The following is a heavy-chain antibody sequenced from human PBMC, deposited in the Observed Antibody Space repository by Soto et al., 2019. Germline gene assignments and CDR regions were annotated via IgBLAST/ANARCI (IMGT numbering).Heavy chain of an antibody. V-gene: IGHV3-9*01. CDR3: AKDRSLVDYGDAFDI. CDR1: GFTFDDYA. Sequence: PGGPLRLSCAASGFTFDDYAMHWVRQAPGKGLEWVSGIRWNSGSIGYADSVKGRFTISRDNAKNSLYLQMNSLRAEDTALYYCAKDRSLVDYGDAFDIWGQGTMVTVSS. D-gene: IGHD4-17*01. CDR2: IRWNSGSI. J-gene: IGHJ3*02.